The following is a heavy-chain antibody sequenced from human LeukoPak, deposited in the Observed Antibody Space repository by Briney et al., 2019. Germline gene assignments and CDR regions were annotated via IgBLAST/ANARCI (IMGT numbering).Heavy chain of an antibody. D-gene: IGHD2-15*01. CDR1: GFTFSNYW. CDR3: EGGPGY. J-gene: IGHJ4*02. CDR2: INRDGSGK. Sequence: TGGSLRLSCAASGFTFSNYWMRWVRQAPGKGLEWVANINRDGSGKYYVDSVKGGFIISRDNAKNSLYLQMNSLGADDTAVYYCEGGPGYWGQGTLVTVSS. V-gene: IGHV3-7*01.